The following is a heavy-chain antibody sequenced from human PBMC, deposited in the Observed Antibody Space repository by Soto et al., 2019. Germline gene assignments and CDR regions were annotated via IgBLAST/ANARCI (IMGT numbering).Heavy chain of an antibody. D-gene: IGHD4-17*01. CDR1: GYTFTSYG. J-gene: IGHJ6*02. CDR2: ISAYNGNT. V-gene: IGHV1-18*01. Sequence: QVQLVQSGAEVKKPGASVKVSCKASGYTFTSYGISWVRQAPGQGLEWMGWISAYNGNTNYAQKLQGRVTMTTDTSTTTAYMELRSLRADDTAVYYCARIYGDYASGLWYYYYGMDVWGQGTTVTVSS. CDR3: ARIYGDYASGLWYYYYGMDV.